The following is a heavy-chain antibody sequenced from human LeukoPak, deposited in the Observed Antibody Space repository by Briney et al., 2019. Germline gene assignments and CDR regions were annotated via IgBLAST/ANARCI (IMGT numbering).Heavy chain of an antibody. J-gene: IGHJ5*02. V-gene: IGHV3-9*01. D-gene: IGHD3-10*01. CDR1: GFTFDDYA. Sequence: GRSLRLSCPASGFTFDDYAMHWVRQAPGKGLEWVSGISWNSGSIGYVDSVKGRFTISRDNAKNSLYLQMNSLRAEDTAVYYCARDDGSTWGQGTLVTVSS. CDR2: ISWNSGSI. CDR3: ARDDGST.